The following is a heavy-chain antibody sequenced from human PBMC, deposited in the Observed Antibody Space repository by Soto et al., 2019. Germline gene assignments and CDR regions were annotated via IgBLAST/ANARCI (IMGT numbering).Heavy chain of an antibody. Sequence: GGSLRLSCAASGFAFNIYAIHWVCQAPGKGLEWVAVISHDGTNRYYTDSVRGRFTISRDNSKNTVYLEMDSLRADDTAVYYCARSSGVPTPDFDYWRQGTLVTVSS. CDR2: ISHDGTNR. D-gene: IGHD3-3*01. CDR1: GFAFNIYA. J-gene: IGHJ4*02. V-gene: IGHV3-30-3*01. CDR3: ARSSGVPTPDFDY.